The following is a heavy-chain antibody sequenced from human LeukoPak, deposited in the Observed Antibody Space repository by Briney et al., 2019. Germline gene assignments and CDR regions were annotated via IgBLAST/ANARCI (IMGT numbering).Heavy chain of an antibody. J-gene: IGHJ6*03. CDR1: GGSISSGSYY. CDR3: AREASMVRGVITNRAYYYYYYMDV. Sequence: PSETLSLTCTVSGGSISSGSYYWSWIRQPAGKGLEWIGRIYTSGSTNYNPSLKSRVTISVDTSKNQFSLKLSSVTAADTAVYYCAREASMVRGVITNRAYYYYYYMDVWGKGTTVTISS. V-gene: IGHV4-61*02. CDR2: IYTSGST. D-gene: IGHD3-10*01.